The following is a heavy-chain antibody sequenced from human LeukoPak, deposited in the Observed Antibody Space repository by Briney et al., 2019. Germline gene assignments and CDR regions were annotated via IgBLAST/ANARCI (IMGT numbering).Heavy chain of an antibody. V-gene: IGHV1-18*01. J-gene: IGHJ3*02. D-gene: IGHD3-3*01. CDR3: ARGSIRAITIFGVVNDAFDI. CDR1: GYTFTSYG. Sequence: ASVKVSCKASGYTFTSYGISWVRQAPGQGLEWMGWISAYNGNTNYAQKLQGRVTMTTDTSTSTAYMELRSLRSDGTAVYYCARGSIRAITIFGVVNDAFDIWGQGTMVTVSS. CDR2: ISAYNGNT.